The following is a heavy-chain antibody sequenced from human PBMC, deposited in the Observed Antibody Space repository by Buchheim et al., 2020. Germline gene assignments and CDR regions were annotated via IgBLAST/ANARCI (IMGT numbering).Heavy chain of an antibody. CDR3: ARTGGYAAPLRY. Sequence: QVQLQESGPGLVKPSETLSLTCTVSGGSINNYYWNWIRQPPGKGLEWIGYISYSVSTTYNSSLKSRVTISVDTSKNQFSLSLTSVTAADTAVYYCARTGGYAAPLRYLGQGTL. CDR2: ISYSVST. J-gene: IGHJ4*02. CDR1: GGSINNYY. D-gene: IGHD5-18*01. V-gene: IGHV4-59*01.